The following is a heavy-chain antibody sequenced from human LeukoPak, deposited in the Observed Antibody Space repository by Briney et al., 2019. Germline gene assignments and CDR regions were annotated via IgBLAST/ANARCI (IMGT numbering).Heavy chain of an antibody. J-gene: IGHJ4*02. D-gene: IGHD3-22*01. CDR3: ARVFYYDSSGYRTNDY. CDR2: INWNGGST. CDR1: GFTFDDYG. V-gene: IGHV3-20*04. Sequence: GGSMRLSCAASGFTFDDYGMSWVRQAPGKGLEWVSGINWNGGSTGYADSVKGRFTISGDNAKNSLYLQMNSLRPEDTALYYCARVFYYDSSGYRTNDYWGQGTLVTVSS.